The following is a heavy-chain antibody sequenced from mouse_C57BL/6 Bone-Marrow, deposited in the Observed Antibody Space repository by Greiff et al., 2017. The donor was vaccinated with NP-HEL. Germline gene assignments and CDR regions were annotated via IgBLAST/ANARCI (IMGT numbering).Heavy chain of an antibody. CDR2: IRNKANNHAT. J-gene: IGHJ4*01. CDR3: TTLNTTVVEWDYDMDY. V-gene: IGHV6-6*01. D-gene: IGHD1-1*01. CDR1: GFTFSDAW. Sequence: EVKVEESGGGLVQPGGSMKLSCAASGFTFSDAWMDWVRQSPEKGLEWVAEIRNKANNHATYYAVSVKGRFTISRDDCKSSVYLRMNTLKAEDTGIYYRTTLNTTVVEWDYDMDYRGQGTTVTVSS.